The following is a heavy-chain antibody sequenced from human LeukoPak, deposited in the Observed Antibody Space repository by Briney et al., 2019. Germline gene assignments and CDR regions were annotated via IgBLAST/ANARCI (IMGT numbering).Heavy chain of an antibody. CDR1: GDSISSSRYY. CDR2: IYSGSI. Sequence: SETLSLTCTVSGDSISSSRYYWSWNRQPQGKGLEWIGSIYSGSIWYHPSLKSRVTISVDTSKNQFSLKLTSVTAADTAVYYCARPPRHDFDDSRVHDAFDIWGQGTMVTVSS. D-gene: IGHD2-15*01. J-gene: IGHJ3*02. CDR3: ARPPRHDFDDSRVHDAFDI. V-gene: IGHV4-39*01.